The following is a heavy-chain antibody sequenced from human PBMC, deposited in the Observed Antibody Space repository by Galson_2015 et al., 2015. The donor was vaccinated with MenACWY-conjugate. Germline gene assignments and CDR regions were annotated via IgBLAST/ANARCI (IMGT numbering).Heavy chain of an antibody. D-gene: IGHD6-19*01. CDR2: VSRDGTTT. J-gene: IGHJ1*01. CDR3: ARGLGVASSFHR. Sequence: SLRLSCAATGFTFNSFAMHWVRQAPGKAPEWVAVVSRDGTTTYYADSLKDRVTISRDNSTSTVYLQLSNLRLDDTAMYFCARGLGVASSFHRWGQGTLVIVSS. V-gene: IGHV3-30*04. CDR1: GFTFNSFA.